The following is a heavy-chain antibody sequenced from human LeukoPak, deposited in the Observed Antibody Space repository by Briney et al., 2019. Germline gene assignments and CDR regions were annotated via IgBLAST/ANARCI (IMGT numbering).Heavy chain of an antibody. V-gene: IGHV4-31*03. D-gene: IGHD3-22*01. CDR2: IYYSGST. CDR1: GGSISSGGYY. J-gene: IGHJ5*02. Sequence: SETLSLTCTVSGGSISSGGYYWSWIRQHPGKGLEWIGYIYYSGSTYYNPSLKSRVTVSVDTSKNQFSLKLSSVTAADTAVYYCARVSQNYSDSSGYGDWFDPWGQGTLVTVSS. CDR3: ARVSQNYSDSSGYGDWFDP.